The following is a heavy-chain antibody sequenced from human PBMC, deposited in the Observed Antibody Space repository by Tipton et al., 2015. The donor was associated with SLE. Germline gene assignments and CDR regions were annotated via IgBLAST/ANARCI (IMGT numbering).Heavy chain of an antibody. Sequence: LRLSCTVSGFSISTYYWNWIRQPPGKGLECIGYISYSGGTNYNPSPKSRITIAVDTSQNQFSVKLSSVTAADSAVYYCARDRRGSCFDGWGHGSQVTVSS. V-gene: IGHV4-59*01. D-gene: IGHD3-10*01. CDR2: ISYSGGT. CDR3: ARDRRGSCFDG. CDR1: GFSISTYY. J-gene: IGHJ5*01.